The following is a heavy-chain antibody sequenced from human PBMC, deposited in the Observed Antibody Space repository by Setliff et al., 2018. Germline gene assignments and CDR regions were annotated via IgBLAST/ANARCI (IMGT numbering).Heavy chain of an antibody. J-gene: IGHJ4*02. CDR1: GYSITSGYY. V-gene: IGHV4-38-2*02. CDR2: IYHSGST. CDR3: ARGGGNSLYYFDY. D-gene: IGHD2-21*02. Sequence: SETLSLTCTVFGYSITSGYYWGWIRQPPGKGLEWIGSIYHSGSTYYDPSLKSRVTISVDTSKNQFSLKLSSVTAADTAVYYCARGGGNSLYYFDYWGQGTLVTVSS.